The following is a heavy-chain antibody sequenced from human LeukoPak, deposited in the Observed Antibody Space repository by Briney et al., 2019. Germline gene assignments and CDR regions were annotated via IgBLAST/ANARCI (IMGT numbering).Heavy chain of an antibody. CDR3: ARGGVWYQPVDY. CDR2: IKQDGGEK. D-gene: IGHD2-2*01. V-gene: IGHV3-7*01. J-gene: IGHJ4*02. Sequence: GGSLRLSCAASGFTFSSYWMTWVRQAPGKGLEWVANIKQDGGEKYNVDSVKGRFTISRDNAKNSLYLLMNSLRGEDTAVYYCARGGVWYQPVDYWGQGTLVTVSS. CDR1: GFTFSSYW.